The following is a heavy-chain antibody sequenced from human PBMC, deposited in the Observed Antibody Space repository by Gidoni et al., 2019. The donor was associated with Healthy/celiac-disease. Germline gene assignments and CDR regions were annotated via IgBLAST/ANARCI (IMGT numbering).Heavy chain of an antibody. CDR1: GGSVSSGSYY. CDR2: IYYSGST. J-gene: IGHJ5*02. CDR3: ARGIVVVPAAYSGWGWFDP. V-gene: IGHV4-61*01. D-gene: IGHD2-2*01. Sequence: QVQLQESGPGLVKPSETLSLTCTVSGGSVSSGSYYWSWIRQPPGKGLEWIGYIYYSGSTNYNPSLKSRVTISVDTSKNQFSLKLSSVTAADTAVYYCARGIVVVPAAYSGWGWFDPWGQGTLVTVSS.